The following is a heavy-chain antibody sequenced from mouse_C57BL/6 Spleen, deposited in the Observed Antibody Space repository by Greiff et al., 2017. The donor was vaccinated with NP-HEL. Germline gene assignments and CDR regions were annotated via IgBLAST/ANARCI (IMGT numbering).Heavy chain of an antibody. V-gene: IGHV1-61*01. CDR1: GYTFTSYW. CDR3: ARLVWSYYYAMDY. D-gene: IGHD2-10*02. CDR2: IYPSDSET. Sequence: VQLQESGAELVRPGSSVKLSCKASGYTFTSYWMDWVKQRPGQGLEWIGNIYPSDSETHYNQKFKDKATLTVDKSSSTAYMQLSSLTSEDSAVYYCARLVWSYYYAMDYWGQGTSVTVSS. J-gene: IGHJ4*01.